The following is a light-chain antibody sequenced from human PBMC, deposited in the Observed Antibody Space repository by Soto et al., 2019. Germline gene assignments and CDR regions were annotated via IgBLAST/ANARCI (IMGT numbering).Light chain of an antibody. CDR1: ESMSNC. CDR3: QQCHRYLT. CDR2: GAS. Sequence: DIQMTHSPSTLSASVGDSVTIAFRASESMSNCLAWYQQKPGKAPKLLISGASSLQSGVPSRFSGSASGTEFTLTISSLQPDDIATYYCQQCHRYLTFGQGTKVDIK. V-gene: IGKV1-5*01. J-gene: IGKJ1*01.